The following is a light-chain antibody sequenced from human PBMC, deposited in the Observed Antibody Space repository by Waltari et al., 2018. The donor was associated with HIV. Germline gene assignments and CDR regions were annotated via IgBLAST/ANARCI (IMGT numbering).Light chain of an antibody. CDR3: QQYNNWLT. J-gene: IGKJ4*01. V-gene: IGKV3-15*01. Sequence: VMTQSPATLSVSPGERVTLSCRASQTVSSALAWYQQKPGQAPRLLIYDASTRATGIPARFSGTGSGTDFTLTISSLQSEDFAGYYCQQYNNWLTFGGGTKVEI. CDR1: QTVSSA. CDR2: DAS.